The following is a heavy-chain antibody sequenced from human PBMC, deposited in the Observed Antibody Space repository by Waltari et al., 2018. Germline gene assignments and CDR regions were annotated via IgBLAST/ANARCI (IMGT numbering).Heavy chain of an antibody. CDR1: GYTFTAYY. D-gene: IGHD6-19*01. CDR3: ATKMSDQWLRE. Sequence: EVHLVQSGAAVKRPGATVKISCRASGYTFTAYYLHWVRQAPGKGLAWMGHVDPEEGEKEIADKGQGRVAMTADTSTETAYIEVRSLTSDDMAVYYCATKMSDQWLREWGQGTLVTVSS. J-gene: IGHJ1*01. V-gene: IGHV1-69-2*01. CDR2: VDPEEGEK.